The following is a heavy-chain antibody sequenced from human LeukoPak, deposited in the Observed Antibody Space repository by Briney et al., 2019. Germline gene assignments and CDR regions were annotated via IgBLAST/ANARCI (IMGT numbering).Heavy chain of an antibody. CDR1: GFTFSSYW. D-gene: IGHD5-18*01. V-gene: IGHV3-7*01. Sequence: GGSLRLSCAASGFTFSSYWMSWVRQAPGKGLEWVANIKQDGSEKYYVDSVKGRFTISRDNAKNSLYLQMNSLRAEDTAVYYCTTDVDTRYYFDYWGQGTLVTVSS. CDR3: TTDVDTRYYFDY. CDR2: IKQDGSEK. J-gene: IGHJ4*02.